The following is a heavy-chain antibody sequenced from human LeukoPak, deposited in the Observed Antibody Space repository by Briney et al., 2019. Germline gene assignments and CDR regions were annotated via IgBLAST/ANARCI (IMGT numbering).Heavy chain of an antibody. CDR2: FYSSGRS. Sequence: SETLSLTCTVSDDSISDYYRGWIRQPPGKGLEWIGYFYSSGRSTYNPSLKSRVTISADTSKNHFSLKLNSVTTADTAVYYCTRGAGWLIDYWGQGILVTVSS. J-gene: IGHJ4*02. CDR3: TRGAGWLIDY. V-gene: IGHV4-59*01. D-gene: IGHD3-16*01. CDR1: DDSISDYY.